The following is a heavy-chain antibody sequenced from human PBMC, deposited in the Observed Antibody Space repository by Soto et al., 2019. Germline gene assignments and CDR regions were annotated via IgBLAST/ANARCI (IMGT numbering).Heavy chain of an antibody. Sequence: QVQLQQWGAGLLKPSETLSLTCAVYGGSFSGYYWSWIRQPPGKGLEWIGEINHSGSTNYNPSLKRRVTISVATAKNQFSLKLRSVTAADTAVYYCARGARGVYMAVWGQGTTVTVSS. V-gene: IGHV4-34*01. J-gene: IGHJ6*02. CDR3: ARGARGVYMAV. CDR1: GGSFSGYY. D-gene: IGHD2-8*01. CDR2: INHSGST.